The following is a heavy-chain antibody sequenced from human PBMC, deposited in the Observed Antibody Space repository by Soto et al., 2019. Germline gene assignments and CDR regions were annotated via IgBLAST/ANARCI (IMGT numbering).Heavy chain of an antibody. CDR3: ARDDEGGSYCDLGY. CDR2: ILHDGNNK. J-gene: IGHJ4*02. CDR1: GFTFSNYI. D-gene: IGHD3-10*01. Sequence: PGGSLRLCCAASGFTFSNYIMHWVRQAPGKGLEWVAIILHDGNNKYYADSVKGRFTISRDNSKNTLYLQMNSLRTEDTAIYYCARDDEGGSYCDLGYWGQGTLVTVSS. V-gene: IGHV3-30-3*01.